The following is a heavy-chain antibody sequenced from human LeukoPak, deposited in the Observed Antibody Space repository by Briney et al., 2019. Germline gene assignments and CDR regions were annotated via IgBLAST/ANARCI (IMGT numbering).Heavy chain of an antibody. CDR3: ARDIVVVPAAIWAPGIGKLNAFDI. V-gene: IGHV3-23*01. CDR2: ISGSGGST. CDR1: GFTFSSYA. Sequence: GGSLRLSCAASGFTFSSYAMSWVRQAPGKGLEWVSAISGSGGSTYYADSVKGRFTISRDNSKNTLYLQMNSLRAEDTAVYYCARDIVVVPAAIWAPGIGKLNAFDIWGQGTMVTVSS. D-gene: IGHD2-2*01. J-gene: IGHJ3*02.